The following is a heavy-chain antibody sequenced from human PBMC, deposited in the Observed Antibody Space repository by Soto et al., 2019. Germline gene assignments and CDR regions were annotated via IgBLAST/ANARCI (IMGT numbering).Heavy chain of an antibody. Sequence: EVQLLESGGKLVQPGGSLRLSCAASGFPFRNYDMNWVRQAPGKGLEWVSTISGSTNATYYGDSVKGRFTISRDDSKMTLFLQMNSLRADDTAVYYCAKFRKVLTVRKLDALDIWGQGTVVTVSS. CDR1: GFPFRNYD. D-gene: IGHD2-21*02. CDR3: AKFRKVLTVRKLDALDI. CDR2: ISGSTNAT. V-gene: IGHV3-23*01. J-gene: IGHJ3*02.